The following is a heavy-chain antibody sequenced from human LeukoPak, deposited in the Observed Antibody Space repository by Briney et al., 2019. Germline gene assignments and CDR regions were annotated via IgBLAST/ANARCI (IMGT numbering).Heavy chain of an antibody. D-gene: IGHD3-10*01. CDR1: GYTFTSYA. J-gene: IGHJ4*02. Sequence: ASVKVSCKASGYTFTSYAMHWVRQAPGQGLEWMGIINPSGGSTSYAQKLQGRVTMTTDTSTSTAYMELGSLRSDDTAVYYCARDEAGRGDYWGQGTLVTVSS. CDR3: ARDEAGRGDY. V-gene: IGHV1-46*01. CDR2: INPSGGST.